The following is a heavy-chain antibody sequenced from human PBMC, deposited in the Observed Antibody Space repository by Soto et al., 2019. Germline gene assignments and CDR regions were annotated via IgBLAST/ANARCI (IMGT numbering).Heavy chain of an antibody. CDR2: IYHSGST. Sequence: SETLSLTCAVSGGSISSSNWWSWVRQPPGKGLEWIGEIYHSGSTNYNPSLKSRVTISVDKSKNQFSLKPSSVTAADTAVYYCARSFGLFGVVNHFDYWGQGTLVTVSS. CDR3: ARSFGLFGVVNHFDY. D-gene: IGHD3-3*01. J-gene: IGHJ4*02. V-gene: IGHV4-4*02. CDR1: GGSISSSNW.